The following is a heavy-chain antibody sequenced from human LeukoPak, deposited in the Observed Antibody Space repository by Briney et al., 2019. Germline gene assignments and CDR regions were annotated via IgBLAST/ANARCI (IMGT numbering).Heavy chain of an antibody. CDR3: AREVGGDFDALDY. J-gene: IGHJ4*02. Sequence: SETLSLTCIVSGYSISSGDYWGWIRQPPGKGLEWIGSFSHGENTYYNPSLRSRATISVDNSENQLSLTLTSVTAADTAVYYCAREVGGDFDALDYWGQGTLVTVSS. D-gene: IGHD4-17*01. CDR2: FSHGENT. CDR1: GYSISSGDY. V-gene: IGHV4-38-2*02.